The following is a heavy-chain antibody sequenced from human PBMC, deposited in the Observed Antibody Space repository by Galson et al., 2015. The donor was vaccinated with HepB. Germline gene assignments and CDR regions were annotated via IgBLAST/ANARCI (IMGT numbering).Heavy chain of an antibody. D-gene: IGHD5-24*01. V-gene: IGHV1-18*01. CDR1: GYTFSRFS. J-gene: IGHJ4*02. CDR3: ARGGLATIGGPTFDY. Sequence: SVKVSCKASGYTFSRFSISWLRQAPGQGLEWMGWISGYDVNVRYAQKFQGSLTMTTDTSTSTAHLDLRSLRSDDSAVYYCARGGLATIGGPTFDYWGQGTLGTVCS. CDR2: ISGYDVNV.